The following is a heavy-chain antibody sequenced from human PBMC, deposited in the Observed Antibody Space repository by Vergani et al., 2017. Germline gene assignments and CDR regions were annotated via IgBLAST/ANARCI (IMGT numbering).Heavy chain of an antibody. J-gene: IGHJ1*01. CDR3: ATKSCGTPGCQIGYFRE. V-gene: IGHV3-30*03. Sequence: QMQLVESGGGVIQPGGSLRLSCAASGFTFSSDGMHWVRQAPGKGLEWVAVISYDGTQKYYADSVKGRFTISRDNSKSTLYLQMNSLRTEDTAVYYCATKSCGTPGCQIGYFREWGQGTLVTVSS. CDR1: GFTFSSDG. D-gene: IGHD1-1*01. CDR2: ISYDGTQK.